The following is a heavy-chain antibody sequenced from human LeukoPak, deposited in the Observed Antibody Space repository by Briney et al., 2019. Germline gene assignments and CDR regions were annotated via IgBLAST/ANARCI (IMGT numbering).Heavy chain of an antibody. CDR2: ISFDGSNK. V-gene: IGHV3-30*18. Sequence: PGGSLRLSCAASGFTFSSYGMHWVRQAPGKGLEWVAVISFDGSNKYYADSVKGRFTISRDNSKNTLYLQMNSLRAADTAVYYCAKDEAPRLRRQEPDSWGQGTLVTVSS. D-gene: IGHD4-17*01. J-gene: IGHJ4*02. CDR1: GFTFSSYG. CDR3: AKDEAPRLRRQEPDS.